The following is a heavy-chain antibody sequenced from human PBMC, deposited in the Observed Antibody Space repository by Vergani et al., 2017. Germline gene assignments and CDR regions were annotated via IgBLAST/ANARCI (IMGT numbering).Heavy chain of an antibody. CDR2: ISSSSSYI. V-gene: IGHV3-21*01. Sequence: EVQLVESGGGLVKPGGSLRLSCAASGFTFSSYSMNWVRQAPGKGLEWVSSISSSSSYIYYADSVKGRFTSSSDNAKNSLCLQRNSLRAEDTAVYYCARVRSVYYYYGMDVWGRGTTVTVSS. CDR1: GFTFSSYS. J-gene: IGHJ6*02. CDR3: ARVRSVYYYYGMDV.